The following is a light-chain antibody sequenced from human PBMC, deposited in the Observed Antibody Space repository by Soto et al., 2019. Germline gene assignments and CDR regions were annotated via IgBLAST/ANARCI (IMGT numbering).Light chain of an antibody. CDR1: QSVSSTY. CDR2: GAS. Sequence: EIVLTQSPGTLSLSPGERVTLSCRASQSVSSTYLAWYQQKPGQAPRLLIYGASSRATGIPDRFSGSGSGTDFTLTISRLEPEDFAVYYCHQRQSWPRTFGQGTTVDI. J-gene: IGKJ1*01. CDR3: HQRQSWPRT. V-gene: IGKV3-20*01.